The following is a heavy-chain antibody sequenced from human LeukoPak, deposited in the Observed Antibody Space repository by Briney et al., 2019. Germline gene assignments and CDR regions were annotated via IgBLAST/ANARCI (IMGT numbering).Heavy chain of an antibody. D-gene: IGHD6-19*01. Sequence: GGSLRLSCAASGFTFSSYAMSWVRQAPGKGLEWVSAISGSGGSTYYADSVKGRFTISRDNSKNTLYLQMNSLRAEDTAVYYCAKALKAVAATYYYYGMDVWGQGTTVTVSS. CDR2: ISGSGGST. J-gene: IGHJ6*02. CDR3: AKALKAVAATYYYYGMDV. CDR1: GFTFSSYA. V-gene: IGHV3-23*01.